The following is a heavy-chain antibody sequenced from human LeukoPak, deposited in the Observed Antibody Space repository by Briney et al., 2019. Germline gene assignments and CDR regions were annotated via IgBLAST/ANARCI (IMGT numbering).Heavy chain of an antibody. V-gene: IGHV3-7*01. CDR2: IKQDGSEK. CDR3: ARDLVHYDYVWGSYRYYHDY. J-gene: IGHJ4*02. Sequence: GGSLRLSCAASGFTFSSYWMSWVRQALGKGLEWVASIKQDGSEKYYVDSVKGRFTISRDNAKNSLYLQMNSLRAEDTAVYYCARDLVHYDYVWGSYRYYHDYWGQGTLVIVSS. CDR1: GFTFSSYW. D-gene: IGHD3-16*02.